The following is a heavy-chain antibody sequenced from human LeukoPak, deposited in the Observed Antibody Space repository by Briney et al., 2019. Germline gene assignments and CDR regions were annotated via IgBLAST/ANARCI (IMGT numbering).Heavy chain of an antibody. CDR1: GYTFTGYY. D-gene: IGHD4-17*01. Sequence: ASVKVSCKASGYTFTGYYMHWVRQAPGQGLEWMGRINPNSGGTNYAQKFQGRVTMTRDTSISIAYMELSRLRSDDTAVYYCARAPLYYGDQNNWFDPWGQGTLVTVSS. J-gene: IGHJ5*02. CDR2: INPNSGGT. CDR3: ARAPLYYGDQNNWFDP. V-gene: IGHV1-2*06.